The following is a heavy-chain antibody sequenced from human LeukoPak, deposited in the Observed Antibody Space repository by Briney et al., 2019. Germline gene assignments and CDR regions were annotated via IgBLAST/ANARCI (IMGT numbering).Heavy chain of an antibody. V-gene: IGHV4-59*01. CDR3: ARPNVLDTLDI. D-gene: IGHD2-8*01. J-gene: IGHJ3*02. Sequence: SETLSLTCTVSSGSISSYYWSWIRQPPGKGLEWIGYIYYSESTNYNPSLKSRVTISLDTSKKQFSLKLSSVTAADTAVYYCARPNVLDTLDIWGQGTMVTVSS. CDR2: IYYSEST. CDR1: SGSISSYY.